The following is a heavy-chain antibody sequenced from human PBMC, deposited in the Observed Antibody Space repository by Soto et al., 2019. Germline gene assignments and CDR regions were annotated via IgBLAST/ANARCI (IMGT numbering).Heavy chain of an antibody. V-gene: IGHV3-21*01. CDR1: GFTFSIYS. J-gene: IGHJ4*02. D-gene: IGHD5-12*01. CDR3: ARGFGGYDYSFCYFDY. CDR2: ISSSGSYI. Sequence: GGSLRLSCAASGFTFSIYSMNWVRHAPGKGLEWVSSISSSGSYIYYADSVKGRFTISRDNAKNSLYLQMNSLRAEDTAVYYCARGFGGYDYSFCYFDYWGQGTLVTVSS.